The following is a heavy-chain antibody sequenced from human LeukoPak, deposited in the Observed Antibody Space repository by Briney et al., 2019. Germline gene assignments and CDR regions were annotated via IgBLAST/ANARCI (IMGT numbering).Heavy chain of an antibody. Sequence: GGSLRLSCAASGFTFSSYGMHWVRQAPGKGLEWVAVISYDGSDKYYADSVKGRFTISRDNSKNTLYLQMNSLRAEDTAVYYCAKDDHGLWFGESKDYWGQGTLVTVSS. D-gene: IGHD3-10*01. CDR2: ISYDGSDK. V-gene: IGHV3-30*18. CDR1: GFTFSSYG. CDR3: AKDDHGLWFGESKDY. J-gene: IGHJ4*02.